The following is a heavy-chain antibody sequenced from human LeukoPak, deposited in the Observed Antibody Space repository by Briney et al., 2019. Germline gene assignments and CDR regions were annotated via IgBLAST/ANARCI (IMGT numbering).Heavy chain of an antibody. Sequence: PGGSLRLSCAASGFTFSSYSMNWVRQAPGKGLEWVSSISSSSSYIYYADSVKGRFTISRDDSKNTLNLQMNSLRPEDTAVYYCAKDAKYRSSPSSSYGMDVWGQGTAVTVSS. CDR2: ISSSSSYI. CDR1: GFTFSSYS. CDR3: AKDAKYRSSPSSSYGMDV. V-gene: IGHV3-21*01. J-gene: IGHJ6*02. D-gene: IGHD2-2*01.